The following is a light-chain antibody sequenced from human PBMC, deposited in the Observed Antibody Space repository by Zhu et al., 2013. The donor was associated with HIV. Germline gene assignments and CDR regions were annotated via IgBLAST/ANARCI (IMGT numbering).Light chain of an antibody. CDR3: QQPRRFPIA. CDR1: QDLSRW. V-gene: IGKV1-12*01. J-gene: IGKJ5*01. Sequence: DIQMTQSPSSVSASIGDRVIITCRASQDLSRWLAWYQQKPGRAPKLLIYAASTLQSGVPSRFSGSGSGTDFFLTISSVQPEDFATYYCQQPRRFPIAFGQGTRLEMK. CDR2: AAS.